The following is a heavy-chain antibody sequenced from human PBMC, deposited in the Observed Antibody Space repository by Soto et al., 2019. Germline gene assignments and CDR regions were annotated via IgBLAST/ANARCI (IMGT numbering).Heavy chain of an antibody. CDR1: VCTFSSDA. V-gene: IGHV1-69*13. Sequence: SVKVSCKASVCTFSSDAISGVRQAPGRGVEGMGGIIPIFGTANYAQKFQGRVTITADESPRTAYVELSSLRAEHTHGCYFARDGAHQQLVPRYNGFAPWGQGTLVTVSS. CDR2: IIPIFGTA. D-gene: IGHD6-6*01. CDR3: ARDGAHQQLVPRYNGFAP. J-gene: IGHJ5*02.